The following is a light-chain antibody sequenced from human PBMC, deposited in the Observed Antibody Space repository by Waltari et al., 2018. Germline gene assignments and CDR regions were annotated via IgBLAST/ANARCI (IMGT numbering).Light chain of an antibody. CDR3: AAWDDSLIGRV. CDR1: SSNIGSYN. CDR2: RNK. Sequence: QSVLTQPPSASGTPGQRVTISCSGSSSNIGSYNVTWYQQLPGTAPKLLTYRNKQRPSWVPDRFSGSKSCTSASLVISGLQSEDDADYYCAAWDDSLIGRVFGGGTKLTVL. V-gene: IGLV1-44*01. J-gene: IGLJ2*01.